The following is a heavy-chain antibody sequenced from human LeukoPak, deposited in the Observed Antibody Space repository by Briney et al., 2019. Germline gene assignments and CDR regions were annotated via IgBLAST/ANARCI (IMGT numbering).Heavy chain of an antibody. J-gene: IGHJ4*02. V-gene: IGHV3-48*02. CDR1: GFTFSNHR. Sequence: GGSLRLSCTGSGFTFSNHRMNWVRQAPGKGLEWISYSNAAGSPVSYAESVQGRFTISRDNAKNSLYLEMNSLRDDDTAVYYCARDRSLSVAGTFDFWGQGSLVTVSS. CDR3: ARDRSLSVAGTFDF. D-gene: IGHD6-19*01. CDR2: SNAAGSPV.